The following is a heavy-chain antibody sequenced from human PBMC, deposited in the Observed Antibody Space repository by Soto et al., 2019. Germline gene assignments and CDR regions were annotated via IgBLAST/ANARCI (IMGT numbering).Heavy chain of an antibody. CDR3: ARNPYYYDSSGYYFPFDY. CDR1: GGTFSSYA. V-gene: IGHV1-69*13. CDR2: IIPIFGTA. Sequence: SVKVSCKASGGTFSSYAISWVRQAPGQGLEWMGGIIPIFGTANYAQKFQGRVTITADESTSTAYMELSSLRSEDTAVYYCARNPYYYDSSGYYFPFDYWGQGTLVTVS. D-gene: IGHD3-22*01. J-gene: IGHJ4*02.